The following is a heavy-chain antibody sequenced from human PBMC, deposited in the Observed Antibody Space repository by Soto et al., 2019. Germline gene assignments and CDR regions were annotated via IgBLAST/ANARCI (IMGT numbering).Heavy chain of an antibody. CDR1: GGSISTSSSTYY. CDR3: ARVPDR. V-gene: IGHV4-39*07. Sequence: SETLSLTCSVSGGSISTSSSTYYWGWMRQPPGKGLEWIASFFYSGKSFYNPSLKSRVTMSVDTSKNQFSLKLSSVTAADTAVYYCARVPDRWRQGTLVPVSS. J-gene: IGHJ5*02. CDR2: FFYSGKS.